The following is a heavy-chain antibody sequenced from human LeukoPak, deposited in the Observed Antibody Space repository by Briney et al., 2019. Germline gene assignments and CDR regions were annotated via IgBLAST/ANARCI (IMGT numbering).Heavy chain of an antibody. V-gene: IGHV4-61*02. CDR1: GVSINSGSYY. D-gene: IGHD2-2*01. J-gene: IGHJ6*03. Sequence: PSQTLSLTCTVSGVSINSGSYYWSSIRQPAGKGLECIGRIYTSVITNYNPSLKSRVTISVDTSKNQFSLKLSSVTAADTAVYYCARDIVVVPAANYYYYYMDVWGKGTTVTISS. CDR2: IYTSVIT. CDR3: ARDIVVVPAANYYYYYMDV.